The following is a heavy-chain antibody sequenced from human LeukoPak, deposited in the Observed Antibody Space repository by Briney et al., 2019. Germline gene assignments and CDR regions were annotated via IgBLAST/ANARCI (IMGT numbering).Heavy chain of an antibody. J-gene: IGHJ3*02. CDR3: ATPYSGGYQGLDI. CDR2: IYYSGST. V-gene: IGHV4-39*01. D-gene: IGHD1-26*01. CDR1: GGSISSNKYY. Sequence: SETLSLTCTVSGGSISSNKYYWGWIRQPPGKGLEWIGSIYYSGSTYYNPTLKSRLTIFVDTSKNQFSLKLSSVTTADTAVYYCATPYSGGYQGLDIWGQGTMVTVSS.